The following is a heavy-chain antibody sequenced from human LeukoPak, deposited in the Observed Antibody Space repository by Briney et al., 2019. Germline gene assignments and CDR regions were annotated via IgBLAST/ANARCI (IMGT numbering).Heavy chain of an antibody. J-gene: IGHJ5*02. Sequence: ASVKVSCKASGYTFTSYDINWVRQATGQGLEWMGWMSPNSGNTGYAQKFQGRVTMTRNTSISTAYMELSSLRSEDTAVYYCARGFSTYYDFWSGETNWFDPWGQGTLVTVSS. CDR1: GYTFTSYD. D-gene: IGHD3-3*01. V-gene: IGHV1-8*01. CDR3: ARGFSTYYDFWSGETNWFDP. CDR2: MSPNSGNT.